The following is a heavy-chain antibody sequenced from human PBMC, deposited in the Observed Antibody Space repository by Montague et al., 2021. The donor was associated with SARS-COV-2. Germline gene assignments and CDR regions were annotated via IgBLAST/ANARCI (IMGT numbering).Heavy chain of an antibody. CDR3: ARRPPITIFGVVIIGAWFDP. J-gene: IGHJ5*02. D-gene: IGHD3-3*01. CDR1: GGSISSSSYY. Sequence: SETLSLTCTVSGGSISSSSYYWGWIRQPPGKGLEWIGSIYYSGSTYYNPSLKSLVTISVDTSKNQFSLKLSSVTAADTAVYYCARRPPITIFGVVIIGAWFDPWGQGTLVTVSS. V-gene: IGHV4-39*01. CDR2: IYYSGST.